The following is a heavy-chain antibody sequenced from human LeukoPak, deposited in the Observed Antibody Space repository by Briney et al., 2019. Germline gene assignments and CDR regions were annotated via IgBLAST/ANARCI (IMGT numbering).Heavy chain of an antibody. D-gene: IGHD3-22*01. CDR3: ARGLDYYDSSGYYFDY. Sequence: ASVKVSCKASGYTFTSYDINWVRQATGQGLEWMGWMNPNSGNTGYAQKFQGRVTITRNTSISTAYMELSSLRSADTAVYYCARGLDYYDSSGYYFDYWGQGTLVTVSS. CDR1: GYTFTSYD. J-gene: IGHJ4*02. CDR2: MNPNSGNT. V-gene: IGHV1-8*03.